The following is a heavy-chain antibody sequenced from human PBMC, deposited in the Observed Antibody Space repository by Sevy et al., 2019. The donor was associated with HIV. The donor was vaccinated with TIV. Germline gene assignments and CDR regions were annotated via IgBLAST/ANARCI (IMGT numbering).Heavy chain of an antibody. CDR2: ISYDGRNK. CDR1: GIIFTTSG. D-gene: IGHD3-9*01. Sequence: GGCLRLSCAVSGIIFTTSGMHWVRQAPGKGLEWMAVISYDGRNKFYGDSVKGRFTISRDNSKNILFLQMNSLRAEDSDVYYCTKDFTGYNGMDVWGQGTMVTVSS. V-gene: IGHV3-30*18. CDR3: TKDFTGYNGMDV. J-gene: IGHJ6*02.